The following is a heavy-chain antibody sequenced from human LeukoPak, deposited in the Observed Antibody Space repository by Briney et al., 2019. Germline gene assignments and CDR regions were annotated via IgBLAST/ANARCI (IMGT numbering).Heavy chain of an antibody. CDR3: AKDLGYCTNGVCQYYYYGMDV. CDR1: AFTFSSYG. V-gene: IGHV3-30*18. Sequence: GGSLRLSCAASAFTFSSYGMHWVRQAPGKGLEWVAVISYDGSNKYYADSVKGRFTISRDNSKNTLYLQMNSLRAEDTAVYYCAKDLGYCTNGVCQYYYYGMDVWGQGTTVTVSS. CDR2: ISYDGSNK. J-gene: IGHJ6*02. D-gene: IGHD2-8*01.